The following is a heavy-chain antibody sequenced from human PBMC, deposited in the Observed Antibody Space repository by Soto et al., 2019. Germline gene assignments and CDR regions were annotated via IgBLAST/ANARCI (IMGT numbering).Heavy chain of an antibody. V-gene: IGHV3-64*01. J-gene: IGHJ2*01. CDR3: ARVLVDCGGDCTDYWYFDL. CDR2: ISSNGGST. CDR1: GFTFSSYA. D-gene: IGHD2-21*02. Sequence: WGSLRLSCAASGFTFSSYAMHWVRQAPGKGLEYVSAISSNGGSTYYANSVKGRFTISRDNSKNTLYLQMGSLRAEDMAVYYCARVLVDCGGDCTDYWYFDLWGRGTLVTVSS.